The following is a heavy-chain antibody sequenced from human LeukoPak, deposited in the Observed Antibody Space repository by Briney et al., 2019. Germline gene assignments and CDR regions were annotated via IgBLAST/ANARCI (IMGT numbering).Heavy chain of an antibody. CDR2: IKPDGSAK. J-gene: IGHJ4*02. D-gene: IGHD1-1*01. Sequence: GGSLRLSCAASGFTFSTYWMFWVRQAPGKGLEWVANIKPDGSAKWYDDSVKGRFTISRDNAKNSVFLQLNRLRAEDTAVYYCATKVTGSYWGQGTLVTVSS. CDR1: GFTFSTYW. V-gene: IGHV3-7*05. CDR3: ATKVTGSY.